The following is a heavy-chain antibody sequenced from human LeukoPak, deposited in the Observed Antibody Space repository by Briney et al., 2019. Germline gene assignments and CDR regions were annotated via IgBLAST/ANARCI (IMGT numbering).Heavy chain of an antibody. V-gene: IGHV1-69*04. J-gene: IGHJ6*02. CDR1: GGTFSSYA. CDR2: IIPILGIA. CDR3: ARLINSKTSHLRADGMDV. D-gene: IGHD1-1*01. Sequence: SVRVSCKASGGTFSSYAISWVRQAPGQGLEWMGRIIPILGIANYAQKFQGRVTITADKSTSTAYMELSSLRSEDTAVYYCARLINSKTSHLRADGMDVWGQGTTVTVSS.